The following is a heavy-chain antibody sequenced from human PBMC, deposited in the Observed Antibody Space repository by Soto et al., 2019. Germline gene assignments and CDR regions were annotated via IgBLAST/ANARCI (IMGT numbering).Heavy chain of an antibody. D-gene: IGHD6-19*01. V-gene: IGHV1-8*02. J-gene: IGHJ4*02. CDR2: INPNSGNT. CDR3: ARSVEWLASFDY. Sequence: ASVKVSCKASGYTFTSYYMHWVRQAPGQGLEWMGIINPNSGNTGNAQKFQGRITMTRNTSISTAYMELSSLRSEDTAVYYCARSVEWLASFDYWGQGTLVTVSS. CDR1: GYTFTSYY.